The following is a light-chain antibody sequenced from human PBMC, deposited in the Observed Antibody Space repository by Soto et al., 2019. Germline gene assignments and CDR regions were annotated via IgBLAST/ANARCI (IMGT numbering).Light chain of an antibody. J-gene: IGKJ1*01. CDR3: QQYGTSPWT. CDR2: GAS. CDR1: QRGTKNY. V-gene: IGKV3-20*01. Sequence: EIVLTQSPGTLSLSPGERATLSCRTSQRGTKNYLAWYQQKRGQAPRLLIYGASSRATGIPDRFSGSGSGTDFTLTISRLEPEDFAVYYCQQYGTSPWTFGQGTKVEIK.